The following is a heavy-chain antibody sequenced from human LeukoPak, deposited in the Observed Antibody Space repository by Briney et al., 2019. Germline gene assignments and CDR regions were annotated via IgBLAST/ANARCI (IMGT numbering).Heavy chain of an antibody. CDR1: GFTFSTYG. CDR2: ISGSGGST. J-gene: IGHJ4*02. CDR3: ARQVGPDY. D-gene: IGHD1-26*01. Sequence: TGGSLRLSCAVCGFTFSTYGMTWVRQAPGKGLEWVSAISGSGGSTYYADSVKGRFTISRDNSKNTLYLQMNSLRAEDTAVYYCARQVGPDYWGQGTLVTVSS. V-gene: IGHV3-23*01.